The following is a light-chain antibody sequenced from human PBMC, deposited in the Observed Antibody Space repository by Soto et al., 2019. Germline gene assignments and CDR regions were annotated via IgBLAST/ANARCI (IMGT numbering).Light chain of an antibody. CDR3: QHYGRSPYT. CDR1: QSLNNYY. Sequence: EIVLSQSPGTRSLSPGERATLSCRASQSLNNYYLAWYQQKPGQAPRLLIYDASSRPARITHRYSGSGSGTDFTLTIRRLEPEDCEVYYCQHYGRSPYTLGQGTKLEI. J-gene: IGKJ2*01. CDR2: DAS. V-gene: IGKV3-20*01.